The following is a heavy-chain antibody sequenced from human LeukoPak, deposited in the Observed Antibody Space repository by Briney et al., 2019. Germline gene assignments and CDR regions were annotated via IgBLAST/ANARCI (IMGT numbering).Heavy chain of an antibody. CDR3: ARHPGKVTNDWYFDL. Sequence: GASVKVSCKTSGYTFTDYYMHWVRQAPGQGLEWMGWINPNSGDTKYAQKFQGRVTMTRDTSITTAYMELSRLSSDDTAVYYCARHPGKVTNDWYFDLWGRGTLVTVSS. CDR1: GYTFTDYY. CDR2: INPNSGDT. D-gene: IGHD4-23*01. V-gene: IGHV1-2*02. J-gene: IGHJ2*01.